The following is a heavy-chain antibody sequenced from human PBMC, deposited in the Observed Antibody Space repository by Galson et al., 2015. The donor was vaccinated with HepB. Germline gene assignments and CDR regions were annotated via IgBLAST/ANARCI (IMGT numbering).Heavy chain of an antibody. CDR3: ARDTYYYDNRWNDVFDI. D-gene: IGHD3-22*01. Sequence: ETLSLTCTVSGGSISTYYWSWIRQPPGKGLEWIGHIYYSGNTNYNPSLRSRVTISIDTSKNQFSLKLSSVTAADTAVYYCARDTYYYDNRWNDVFDIWGQGTTVTVSS. CDR2: IYYSGNT. CDR1: GGSISTYY. V-gene: IGHV4-59*01. J-gene: IGHJ3*02.